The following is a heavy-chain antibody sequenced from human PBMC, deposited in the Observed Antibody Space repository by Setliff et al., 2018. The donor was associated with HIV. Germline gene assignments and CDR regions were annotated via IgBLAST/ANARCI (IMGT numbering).Heavy chain of an antibody. CDR3: VRGLPSGWTGYLPGLYHFDS. Sequence: ASVKVSCKASQYTLTGYYLHWVRQAPGRSLEFMGWISPNRGDTKYAQEFQGRVTMTTDTSLNTAYMELSGLRSDDTAVYYCVRGLPSGWTGYLPGLYHFDSWGQGTLVTVSS. V-gene: IGHV1-2*02. CDR2: ISPNRGDT. D-gene: IGHD3-9*01. J-gene: IGHJ4*02. CDR1: QYTLTGYY.